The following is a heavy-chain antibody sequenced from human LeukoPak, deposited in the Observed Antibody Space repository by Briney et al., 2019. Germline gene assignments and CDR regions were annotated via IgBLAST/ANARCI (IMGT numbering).Heavy chain of an antibody. CDR1: GYTFTSYD. CDR2: MNPNSGNT. Sequence: ASVKVSCKASGYTFTSYDINWVRQATGQGLEWMGWMNPNSGNTGYAQKFQGRVTITRNTSISTAYMELSSLRSEDTAVYYCARVTSDFWSGYLWFDPWGQGTLVTVSS. V-gene: IGHV1-8*03. CDR3: ARVTSDFWSGYLWFDP. J-gene: IGHJ5*02. D-gene: IGHD3-3*01.